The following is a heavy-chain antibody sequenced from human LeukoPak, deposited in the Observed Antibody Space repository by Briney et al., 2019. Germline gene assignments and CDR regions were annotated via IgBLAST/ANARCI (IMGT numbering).Heavy chain of an antibody. CDR3: ARDPITTVTTTMDDY. V-gene: IGHV4-39*07. CDR2: IYYSGST. Sequence: SETLSLTCTVSGDSISSSSYYWGWIRQPPGKGLEWIGSIYYSGSTYYNPSLKSRVTISVDTSKNQFSLKLSSVTAADTAVYYCARDPITTVTTTMDDYWGQGTLVTVSS. J-gene: IGHJ4*02. CDR1: GDSISSSSYY. D-gene: IGHD4-17*01.